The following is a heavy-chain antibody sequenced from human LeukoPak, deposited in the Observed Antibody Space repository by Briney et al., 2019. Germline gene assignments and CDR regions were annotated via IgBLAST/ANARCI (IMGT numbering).Heavy chain of an antibody. CDR1: GYIFTAYY. V-gene: IGHV1-2*02. CDR3: ASYPRYVSSPPIDY. CDR2: INPNTGDT. D-gene: IGHD2-15*01. J-gene: IGHJ4*02. Sequence: ASVKVSCKASGYIFTAYYMHWVRQAPGQGFEWMGWINPNTGDTSYAQKFQGRVTMTRDTTISTAYMDLSSLTSDDAAVYYCASYPRYVSSPPIDYWGQGIQVSVSS.